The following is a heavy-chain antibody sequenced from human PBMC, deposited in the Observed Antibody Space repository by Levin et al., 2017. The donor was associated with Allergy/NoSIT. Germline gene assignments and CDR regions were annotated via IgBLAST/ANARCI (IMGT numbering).Heavy chain of an antibody. D-gene: IGHD3-10*01. CDR2: LIPHSGDT. J-gene: IGHJ4*02. Sequence: HGESLKISCRASEYTFTDYRLHWVRQAPGQGLEWMGWLIPHSGDTRYARKFQDRVTFTRDTSISTAYMELSRLTSDDTAIYYCARIRDSGSFYNYWGQGALLTVSS. CDR1: EYTFTDYR. V-gene: IGHV1-2*02. CDR3: ARIRDSGSFYNY.